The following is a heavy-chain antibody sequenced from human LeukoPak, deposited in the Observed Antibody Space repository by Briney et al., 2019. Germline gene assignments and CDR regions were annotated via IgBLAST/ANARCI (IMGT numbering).Heavy chain of an antibody. CDR2: IRGKAYGGTT. CDR1: GFTFGDYA. J-gene: IGHJ4*02. D-gene: IGHD2/OR15-2a*01. Sequence: GGSLRLSCTASGFTFGDYAMSWVRQAPGKGLEWVGFIRGKAYGGTTEYAASVKGRFTISRDDSKSIAYLQMNSLKTEDTAVYYCTREGNRPYWGQGTLVTVSS. V-gene: IGHV3-49*04. CDR3: TREGNRPY.